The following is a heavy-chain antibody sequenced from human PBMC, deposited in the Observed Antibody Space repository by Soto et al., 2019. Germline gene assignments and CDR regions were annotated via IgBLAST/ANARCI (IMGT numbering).Heavy chain of an antibody. Sequence: GASVKVSCKASGGTFSSYAISWVRQAPGQGLEWMGGIIPIFGTANYAQKFQGRVTITADESTSTAYMELSSLRSEDTAVYYCAREAGGTTNYYGMDVWGQGTTVTVSS. CDR3: AREAGGTTNYYGMDV. V-gene: IGHV1-69*13. CDR1: GGTFSSYA. J-gene: IGHJ6*02. CDR2: IIPIFGTA. D-gene: IGHD1-1*01.